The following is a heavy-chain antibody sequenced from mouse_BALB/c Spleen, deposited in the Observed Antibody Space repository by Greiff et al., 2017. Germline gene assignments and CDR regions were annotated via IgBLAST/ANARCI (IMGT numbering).Heavy chain of an antibody. CDR1: GFNIKDTY. Sequence: VQLQQSGAELVKPGASVKLSCTASGFNIKDTYMHWVKQRPEQGLEWIGRIDPANGNTKYDPKFQGKATITADTSSNTAYLQLSSLTSEDTAVYYCACYYGTSGYAMDYWGQGTSVTVSS. CDR2: IDPANGNT. V-gene: IGHV14-3*02. D-gene: IGHD2-1*01. CDR3: ACYYGTSGYAMDY. J-gene: IGHJ4*01.